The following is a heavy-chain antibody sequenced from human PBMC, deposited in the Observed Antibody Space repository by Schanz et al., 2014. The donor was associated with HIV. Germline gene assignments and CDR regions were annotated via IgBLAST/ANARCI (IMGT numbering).Heavy chain of an antibody. J-gene: IGHJ4*02. D-gene: IGHD3-22*01. CDR2: ISSSSTYI. CDR3: ARDHRSWGRTRYSDSSGLPYDFDY. CDR1: GFTFSDYS. Sequence: EVHLVESGGGLVKPGGSLRLSCAASGFTFSDYSMHWVRQAPGKGLEWVSSISSSSTYIYYADSVKGRFTISRDNAKNSLYLHMNSLRAEDTAVYFCARDHRSWGRTRYSDSSGLPYDFDYWGQGAQVTVSS. V-gene: IGHV3-21*01.